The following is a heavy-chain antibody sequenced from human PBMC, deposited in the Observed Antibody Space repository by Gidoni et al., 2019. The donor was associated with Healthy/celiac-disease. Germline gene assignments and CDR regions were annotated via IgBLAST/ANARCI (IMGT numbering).Heavy chain of an antibody. Sequence: QLRRLRPGLEGRKLGPSVRSPSKPLGSPSPVSYINWVRQATGQGLEWMGWINPNSGGTNYAKKFQGRVTMTRDTSISTAYMELSRLRSDDTAVYYCARDLWHGVVTQGFYYYMDVWGKGTTVTVSS. CDR3: ARDLWHGVVTQGFYYYMDV. CDR2: INPNSGGT. D-gene: IGHD2-21*02. J-gene: IGHJ6*03. CDR1: GSPSPVSY. V-gene: IGHV1-2*02.